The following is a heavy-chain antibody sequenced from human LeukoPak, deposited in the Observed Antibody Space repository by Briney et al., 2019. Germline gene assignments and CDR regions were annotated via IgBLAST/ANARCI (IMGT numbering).Heavy chain of an antibody. D-gene: IGHD4/OR15-4a*01. J-gene: IGHJ4*02. V-gene: IGHV3-7*03. CDR1: GFTFSSYW. Sequence: GGSLRLSCATSGFTFSSYWMSWVRQAPGKGLEWVGNIKEDGTEKYYVDSVKGRFTISRDNAKNSLSLQINSLRAEDTAVYYCARRAGAYSHPYDYWGQGTLVTVSS. CDR3: ARRAGAYSHPYDY. CDR2: IKEDGTEK.